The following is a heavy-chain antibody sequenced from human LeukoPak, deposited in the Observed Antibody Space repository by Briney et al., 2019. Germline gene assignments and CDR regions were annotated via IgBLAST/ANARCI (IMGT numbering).Heavy chain of an antibody. J-gene: IGHJ4*02. V-gene: IGHV4-39*07. CDR2: IYYSGST. CDR3: ARVVRYSGGVGATSDARRYYFDY. D-gene: IGHD1-26*01. CDR1: GGSISSSSYY. Sequence: PSETLSHTRTVSGGSISSSSYYWGWLRQPPGKGLEWIGSIYYSGSTYYNPSLKSRVTISVDASKNQFFLELGFVTAADTAVYYCARVVRYSGGVGATSDARRYYFDYWGQGTVVSVSS.